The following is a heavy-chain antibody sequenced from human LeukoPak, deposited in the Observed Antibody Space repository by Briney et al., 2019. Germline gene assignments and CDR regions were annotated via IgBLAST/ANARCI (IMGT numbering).Heavy chain of an antibody. D-gene: IGHD2-21*02. CDR1: GGSISRSY. Sequence: PSETLSLTCTISGGSISRSYWSWIRLPAGKGLEWIGRIYSSGSTNYNPSLKSRVTVSVDTSKNQFSLNLNSVTAADTAVYYCARGPGEVTGESFDYWGQGTLVTVSS. J-gene: IGHJ4*02. CDR3: ARGPGEVTGESFDY. V-gene: IGHV4-4*07. CDR2: IYSSGST.